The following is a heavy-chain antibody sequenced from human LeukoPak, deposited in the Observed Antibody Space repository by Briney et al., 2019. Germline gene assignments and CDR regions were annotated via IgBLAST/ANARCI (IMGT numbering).Heavy chain of an antibody. Sequence: ASVKVSCKASGYTFTGYYMHWVRQAPGQGFEWMGWINLNTGYTNYAQNFQSWVTMTRETSISTAYMELSRLRSDDTAVYYCARSIAVTGRGTSWWFDPGGQGTLVTVSS. D-gene: IGHD6-19*01. CDR2: INLNTGYT. J-gene: IGHJ5*02. V-gene: IGHV1-2*04. CDR1: GYTFTGYY. CDR3: ARSIAVTGRGTSWWFDP.